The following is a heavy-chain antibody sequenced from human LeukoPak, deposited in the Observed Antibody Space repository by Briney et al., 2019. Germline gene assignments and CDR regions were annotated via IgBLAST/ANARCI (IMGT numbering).Heavy chain of an antibody. CDR3: AKDDDFWSGPDY. CDR2: ISGSGGST. J-gene: IGHJ4*02. V-gene: IGHV3-23*01. D-gene: IGHD3-3*01. CDR1: GFTFSDHY. Sequence: GGSLRLSCAASGFTFSDHYMDWVRQAPGKGLEWVSAISGSGGSTYYADSVKGRFTISRDNSKNTLYLQMNSLRAEDTAVYYCAKDDDFWSGPDYWGQGTLVTVSS.